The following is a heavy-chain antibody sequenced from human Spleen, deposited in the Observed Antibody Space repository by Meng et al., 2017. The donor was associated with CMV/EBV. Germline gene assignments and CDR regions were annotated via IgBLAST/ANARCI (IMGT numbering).Heavy chain of an antibody. CDR3: ARDLMATTQNSFMDYYYYGMDV. V-gene: IGHV3-30*04. Sequence: GGSLRLSCAASGFTFSSYAMHWVRQAPGKGLEWVAVISYDGSNKYYAGSVKGRFTISRDNSKNTLYLQMNSLRAEDTAVYYCARDLMATTQNSFMDYYYYGMDVWGQGTTVTVSS. J-gene: IGHJ6*02. CDR2: ISYDGSNK. CDR1: GFTFSSYA. D-gene: IGHD5-24*01.